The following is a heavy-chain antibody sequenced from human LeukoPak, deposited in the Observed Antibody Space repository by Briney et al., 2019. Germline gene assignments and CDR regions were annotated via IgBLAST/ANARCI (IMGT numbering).Heavy chain of an antibody. Sequence: SETLSLTCTVSGGSISNYYWSWVRQPPGKGLEWIGYIYYSGSTTYNPSLKNRVTISVDTSKNQFSLKLSSVTAADTAVYYCARRTYFDLWGRGTLVTVSS. J-gene: IGHJ2*01. CDR3: ARRTYFDL. CDR1: GGSISNYY. V-gene: IGHV4-59*08. CDR2: IYYSGST.